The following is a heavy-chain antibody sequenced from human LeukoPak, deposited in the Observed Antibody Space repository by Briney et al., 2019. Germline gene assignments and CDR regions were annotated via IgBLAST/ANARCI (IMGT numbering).Heavy chain of an antibody. CDR2: IKSKTEGGTT. Sequence: GGSLRLSCAASGFTLSNAWMSWVRQAPGKGLEWVGRIKSKTEGGTTDYAAPVKGRFTISRDDSKNALYLQMHSLKTEDTGVYYCTTPSRVLWFGELLDNYWGQGTLVTVSS. CDR3: TTPSRVLWFGELLDNY. D-gene: IGHD3-10*01. J-gene: IGHJ4*02. CDR1: GFTLSNAW. V-gene: IGHV3-15*01.